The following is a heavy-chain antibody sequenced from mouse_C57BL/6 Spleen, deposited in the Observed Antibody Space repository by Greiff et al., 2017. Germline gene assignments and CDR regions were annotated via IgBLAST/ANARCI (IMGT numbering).Heavy chain of an antibody. V-gene: IGHV1-59*01. J-gene: IGHJ4*01. CDR3: ARGYDYDGYAMDY. D-gene: IGHD2-4*01. CDR1: GYTFTSYW. CDR2: IDPSDSYT. Sequence: QVQLQQPGAELVRPGTSVKLSCKASGYTFTSYWMHWVKQRPGQGLEWIGVIDPSDSYTNYNQKFKGKATLTVDTSSSTAYMQLSSLTSEDSAVYCCARGYDYDGYAMDYWGQGTSVTVSS.